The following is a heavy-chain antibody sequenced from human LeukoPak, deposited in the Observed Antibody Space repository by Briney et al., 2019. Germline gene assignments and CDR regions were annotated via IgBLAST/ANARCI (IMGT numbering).Heavy chain of an antibody. CDR3: ARDRIVVVPAAMRSYFDY. Sequence: PGGSLRLSCAASGFTFSSYAMHWVRQAPGKGLEWVAVISYDGSNKYYADSVKGRFTISRDNSKNTLYLQMNSLRAEDTAMYYCARDRIVVVPAAMRSYFDYWGQGTLVTVSS. V-gene: IGHV3-30*04. J-gene: IGHJ4*02. D-gene: IGHD2-2*01. CDR2: ISYDGSNK. CDR1: GFTFSSYA.